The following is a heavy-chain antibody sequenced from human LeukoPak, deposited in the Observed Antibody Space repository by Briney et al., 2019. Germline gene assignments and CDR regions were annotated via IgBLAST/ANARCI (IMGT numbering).Heavy chain of an antibody. V-gene: IGHV3-21*01. D-gene: IGHD6-25*01. CDR3: ARESSESFDI. Sequence: GGSLRLSCAASGFTFSSYSMNWVRQAPGKGLEWVSSIGSRSTSIYYADSVKGRFTISRDNAKNSLYLQMNSLRAEDTAVYYCARESSESFDIWGQGTMATVSS. CDR1: GFTFSSYS. CDR2: IGSRSTSI. J-gene: IGHJ3*02.